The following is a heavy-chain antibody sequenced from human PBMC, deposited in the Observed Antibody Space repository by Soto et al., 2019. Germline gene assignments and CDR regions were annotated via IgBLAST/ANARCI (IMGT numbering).Heavy chain of an antibody. CDR2: ISSSSTNI. D-gene: IGHD2-21*01. V-gene: IGHV3-21*02. CDR1: GFTFSRFG. CDR3: ARVASVISLDS. J-gene: IGHJ4*02. Sequence: EVQLVESGGGLVKPGGSLRLSCAASGFTFSRFGMTWVRQAPGKGLEWVSSISSSSTNIFYAGSVKGRFTISRDNAKNSLYLQLNSLRADDTAVYYCARVASVISLDSWGQGTRVTVSS.